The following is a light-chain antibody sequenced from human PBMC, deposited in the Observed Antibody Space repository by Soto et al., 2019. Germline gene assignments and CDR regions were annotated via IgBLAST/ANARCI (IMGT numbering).Light chain of an antibody. CDR2: EVS. Sequence: QSVLPQPASLSGSPGQSITISCTGTSSDVGSYNLVSWYQQHPGKAPKLMIYEVSKRPSGVSNRFSGSKSGNTASLTISGLQAEDEADYYCCSYAGSSTLFGTGTKVTVL. V-gene: IGLV2-23*02. CDR3: CSYAGSSTL. CDR1: SSDVGSYNL. J-gene: IGLJ1*01.